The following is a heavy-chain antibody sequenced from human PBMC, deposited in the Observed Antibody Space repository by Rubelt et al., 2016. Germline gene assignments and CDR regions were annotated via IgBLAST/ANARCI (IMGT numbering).Heavy chain of an antibody. CDR2: VTHSGDA. V-gene: IGHV4-34*02. J-gene: IGHJ4*02. Sequence: QAQLQQWGAGLLSPSDTLSLTCAVFTGSFNGYRWSWIRQKSDEGLEWIGEVTHSGDANYNTSPRDRVSISAESSKNQFPLKLRAWPAADTAVYYCARPSDYGDYIGYWGRGTPVTVSS. CDR3: ARPSDYGDYIGY. CDR1: TGSFNGYR. D-gene: IGHD4-17*01.